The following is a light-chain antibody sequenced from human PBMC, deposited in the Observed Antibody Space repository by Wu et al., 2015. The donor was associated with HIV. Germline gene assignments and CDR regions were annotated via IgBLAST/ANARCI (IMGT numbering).Light chain of an antibody. CDR1: QSIRTS. CDR2: KAS. Sequence: ASIGDRVTITCRASQSIRTSLAWYQQKPGKVPKVLIYKASSLESGVPSRFSGSGFGTEFTLTINSLQPDDFATYYCQQYYSYETFGQGTKVEIK. V-gene: IGKV1-5*03. CDR3: QQYYSYET. J-gene: IGKJ1*01.